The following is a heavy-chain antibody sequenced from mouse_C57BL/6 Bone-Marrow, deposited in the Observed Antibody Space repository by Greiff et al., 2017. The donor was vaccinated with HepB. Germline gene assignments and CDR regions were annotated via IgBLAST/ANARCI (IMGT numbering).Heavy chain of an antibody. J-gene: IGHJ4*01. CDR1: GFSLTSYA. V-gene: IGHV2-9-1*01. D-gene: IGHD1-1*01. CDR2: IWTGGGT. CDR3: ARNRESFYYYGSRGAMDY. Sequence: QVQLKESGPGLVAPSQSLSITCTVSGFSLTSYAISWVRQPPGKGLAWLGVIWTGGGTNYNSALKSRLSISKDNSKSQVFLKMNSLQTDDTARYYCARNRESFYYYGSRGAMDYWGQGTSVTVSS.